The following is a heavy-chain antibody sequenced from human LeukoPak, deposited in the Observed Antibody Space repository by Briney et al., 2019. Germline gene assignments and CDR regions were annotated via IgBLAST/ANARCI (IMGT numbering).Heavy chain of an antibody. V-gene: IGHV3-23*01. J-gene: IGHJ4*02. CDR3: AKGRGYYDSSGYPY. CDR2: ISGSGGST. D-gene: IGHD3-22*01. Sequence: PGGSLRLSCAASGFTFSSYAMSWVRQAPGKGLEWVSAISGSGGSTYYADSVKGRFAISRDNSKNTLYLQMNSLRAEDTAVYYCAKGRGYYDSSGYPYWGRGTLVTVSS. CDR1: GFTFSSYA.